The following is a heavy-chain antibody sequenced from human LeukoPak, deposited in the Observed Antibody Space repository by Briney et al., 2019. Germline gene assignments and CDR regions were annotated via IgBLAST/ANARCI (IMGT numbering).Heavy chain of an antibody. CDR1: GFTFSSYE. CDR3: ARNSYDSSGYYLNWFDP. J-gene: IGHJ5*02. D-gene: IGHD3-22*01. CDR2: ISSSGSTI. Sequence: GGSLRLSCAASGFTFSSYEMNWVRQAPGKGLEWVSYISSSGSTIYYADSVKGRFTISRDNAKNSLYLQMNSLRAEDTAFYYCARNSYDSSGYYLNWFDPWGQGTLVTVSS. V-gene: IGHV3-48*03.